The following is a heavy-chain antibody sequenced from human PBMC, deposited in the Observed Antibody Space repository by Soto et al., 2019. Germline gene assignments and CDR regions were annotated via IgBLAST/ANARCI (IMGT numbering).Heavy chain of an antibody. CDR2: ISYDGSNK. D-gene: IGHD3-16*02. V-gene: IGHV3-30-3*01. CDR3: ARAPLRLGELSGFDY. Sequence: HLGGSLRLSCAASGFTFSSYALHFVRHAPGKGLEWVAVISYDGSNKYYADSVKGRFTISRDNSKNTLYLQMNSLSVEDTAVYYCARAPLRLGELSGFDYWGQGT. J-gene: IGHJ4*02. CDR1: GFTFSSYA.